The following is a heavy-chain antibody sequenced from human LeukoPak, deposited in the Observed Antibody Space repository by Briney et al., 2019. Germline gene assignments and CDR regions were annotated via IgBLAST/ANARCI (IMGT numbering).Heavy chain of an antibody. J-gene: IGHJ4*02. CDR1: GFTVSSNY. Sequence: GGSLRLSCAASGFTVSSNYMSWVRQDPGKGLEWVSVIYSGGSTYYADSVKGRFTISRDNSKNTLYLQMNSLRAEDTAVYYCARGLAYYDILTGYYPYYFDYWGQGTLVTVSS. CDR3: ARGLAYYDILTGYYPYYFDY. V-gene: IGHV3-53*01. CDR2: IYSGGST. D-gene: IGHD3-9*01.